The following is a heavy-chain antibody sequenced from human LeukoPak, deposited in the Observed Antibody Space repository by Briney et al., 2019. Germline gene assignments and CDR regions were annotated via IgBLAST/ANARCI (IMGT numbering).Heavy chain of an antibody. J-gene: IGHJ2*01. D-gene: IGHD1-26*01. CDR1: GFTFSSYS. Sequence: GGSLRLSCAASGFTFSSYSMNWVRQAPGKGLEWVSSISSSSSYIYYADSVKGRFTISRDNAKNTLYLQMNSLRAEDTAVYYCAKSPRRIVGAHFDLWGRGTLVTVSS. CDR3: AKSPRRIVGAHFDL. V-gene: IGHV3-21*04. CDR2: ISSSSSYI.